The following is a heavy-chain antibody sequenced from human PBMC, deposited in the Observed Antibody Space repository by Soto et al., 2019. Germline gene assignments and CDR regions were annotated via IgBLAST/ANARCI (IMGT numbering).Heavy chain of an antibody. CDR2: IIPIFGTA. J-gene: IGHJ3*02. CDR1: GGTFSSYA. V-gene: IGHV1-69*13. Sequence: ASVKVSCKASGGTFSSYAISWVRQAPGQGLEWMGGIIPIFGTANYARKFQGRVTMTADASTSTAYMELSSLRSEDTAVYYCASVSQEIAAAGDAFDIRAQRTTVTGSS. D-gene: IGHD6-13*01. CDR3: ASVSQEIAAAGDAFDI.